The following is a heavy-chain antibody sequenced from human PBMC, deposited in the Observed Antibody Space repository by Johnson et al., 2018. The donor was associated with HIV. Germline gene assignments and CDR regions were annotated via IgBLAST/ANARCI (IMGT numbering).Heavy chain of an antibody. J-gene: IGHJ3*02. CDR2: IKSKADGGTT. CDR1: GFTFSNAW. V-gene: IGHV3-15*01. D-gene: IGHD6-13*01. Sequence: VQLVESGGGLVKPGGSLRLSCAASGFTFSNAWMSWVRQAPGKGLEWVGRIKSKADGGTTDYAAPVKGRFTISRDDSKNTLYLQMNSLKIEDTAVYYCSTNRGTRKYRRTWRDSCDIWGQGTMVTVSS. CDR3: STNRGTRKYRRTWRDSCDI.